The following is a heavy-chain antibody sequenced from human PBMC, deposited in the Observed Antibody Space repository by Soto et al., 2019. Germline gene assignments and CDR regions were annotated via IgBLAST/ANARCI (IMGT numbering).Heavy chain of an antibody. J-gene: IGHJ4*02. CDR1: GFSFTNAW. CDR3: TAGPV. V-gene: IGHV3-15*07. Sequence: EVQVEESGGGLVEPGESLRLSCAASGFSFTNAWVNWVRQAPGKGLEWVSRIKSKIDGATTEYAAPVKGRFTISRDDLKNMLYLQMNSLTTEDTAMYYCTAGPVWGRGILVTVSS. CDR2: IKSKIDGATT.